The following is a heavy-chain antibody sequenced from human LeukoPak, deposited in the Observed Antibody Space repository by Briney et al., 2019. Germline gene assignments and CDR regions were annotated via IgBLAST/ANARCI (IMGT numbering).Heavy chain of an antibody. D-gene: IGHD6-19*01. CDR1: GFTFSSYS. Sequence: KSGGSVRLSCAASGFTFSSYSMNWVRQAPGKGLEWVSSISSSSSYIYYADSVKGRFTISRDNAKNSLYLQMNSLRAEDTAVYYCARDYSSGWYGLGAFDIWGQGTMVTVSS. V-gene: IGHV3-21*01. J-gene: IGHJ3*02. CDR3: ARDYSSGWYGLGAFDI. CDR2: ISSSSSYI.